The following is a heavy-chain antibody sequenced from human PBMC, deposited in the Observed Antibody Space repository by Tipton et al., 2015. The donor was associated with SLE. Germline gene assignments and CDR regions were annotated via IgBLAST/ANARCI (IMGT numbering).Heavy chain of an antibody. CDR3: AKCPYFYDSSCPFYY. CDR1: GFTFSSYG. CDR2: IWYDGGNK. J-gene: IGHJ4*02. Sequence: SLRLSCAASGFTFSSYGMHWVRQAPGKGLEWVAVIWYDGGNKYYADSVKGRFTISRDNSKDTLYLQMNSLRAEDTAVYYCAKCPYFYDSSCPFYYWGQGTLVTVSS. D-gene: IGHD3-22*01. V-gene: IGHV3-30*18.